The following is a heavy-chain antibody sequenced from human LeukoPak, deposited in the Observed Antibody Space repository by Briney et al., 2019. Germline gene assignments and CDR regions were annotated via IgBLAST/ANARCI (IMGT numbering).Heavy chain of an antibody. CDR2: IGGSGSTK. V-gene: IGHV3-23*01. D-gene: IGHD6-13*01. J-gene: IGHJ3*02. Sequence: PGGSLRLSCTASGFVFSDYAMHWVRQAPGKGLEWVSTIGGSGSTKFCADSVEGRFTISRDNSKNALFLQMNSLRAEDMARYYCARGASSWEYTTFDIWGQGTIVTVSS. CDR3: ARGASSWEYTTFDI. CDR1: GFVFSDYA.